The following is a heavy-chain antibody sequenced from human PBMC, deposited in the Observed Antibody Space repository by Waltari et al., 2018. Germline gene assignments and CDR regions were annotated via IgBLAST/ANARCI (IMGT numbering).Heavy chain of an antibody. Sequence: HVRLVESGVGVVKHGRSLRLSCAASGRTSTYYSMHWVRQAPGKGLEWVALISYDGNNKYYADSMTGRFTISRDNSKNTLCLQMDNLTPEDTGVYFCVRGGRLATAAPDYWGQGTLVTVSS. CDR1: GRTSTYYS. J-gene: IGHJ4*02. CDR3: VRGGRLATAAPDY. V-gene: IGHV3-30-3*01. D-gene: IGHD6-13*01. CDR2: ISYDGNNK.